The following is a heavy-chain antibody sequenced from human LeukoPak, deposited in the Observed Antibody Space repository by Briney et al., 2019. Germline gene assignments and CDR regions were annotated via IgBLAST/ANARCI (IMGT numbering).Heavy chain of an antibody. CDR2: ISYDGSNK. CDR1: GFTFSSYG. Sequence: GSLRLSCAASGFTFSSYGMHWVRQAPGKGLEWVAVISYDGSNKYYAESVKGRFTISRDNSKNTPYLQMNSLRAEDTAVYYCAKGSSGWYNWFDPWGQGTLVTVSS. D-gene: IGHD6-19*01. CDR3: AKGSSGWYNWFDP. J-gene: IGHJ5*02. V-gene: IGHV3-30*18.